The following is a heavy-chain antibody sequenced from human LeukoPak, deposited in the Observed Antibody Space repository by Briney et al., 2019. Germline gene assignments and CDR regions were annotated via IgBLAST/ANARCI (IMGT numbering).Heavy chain of an antibody. D-gene: IGHD1-26*01. CDR1: GFTFSTYT. CDR2: IYSGGST. Sequence: GGSLRLSCAASGFTFSTYTMNWVRQAPGKGLEWVSVIYSGGSTYYAESVKGRFTISRDNSKNTLYLQMNSLRAEDTAVYYCARDREVGDGIDSFDIWGQGTMVTVSS. CDR3: ARDREVGDGIDSFDI. J-gene: IGHJ3*02. V-gene: IGHV3-66*01.